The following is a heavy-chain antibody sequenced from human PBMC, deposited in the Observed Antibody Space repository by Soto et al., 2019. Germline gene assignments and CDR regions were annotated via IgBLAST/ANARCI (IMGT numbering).Heavy chain of an antibody. Sequence: GGSLRLSCAASGFTFSSYGMHWVRQAPGKGLEWVAVISYDGSNKYYADSVKGRFTISRDNSKNTLYLQMNSLRAEDTAVYYCAKDRHSSSPFYYYYYGMDVWGQGTTVTVSS. D-gene: IGHD6-6*01. CDR3: AKDRHSSSPFYYYYYGMDV. CDR2: ISYDGSNK. CDR1: GFTFSSYG. J-gene: IGHJ6*02. V-gene: IGHV3-30*18.